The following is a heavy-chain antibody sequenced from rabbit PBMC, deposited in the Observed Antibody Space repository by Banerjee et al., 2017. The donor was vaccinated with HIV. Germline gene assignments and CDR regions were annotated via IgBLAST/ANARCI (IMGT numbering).Heavy chain of an antibody. J-gene: IGHJ4*01. CDR2: INTSSGNT. CDR3: ARGYAGSSYWGL. V-gene: IGHV1S45*01. Sequence: QEQLEESGGDLVKPEGSLTLTCTASGFSFSNKYVMCWVRQAPGKGLEWIACINTSSGNTVYATWAKGRFTISKTSWTTVTLQMTSLTAADTATYFCARGYAGSSYWGLWGQGTLVTVS. CDR1: GFSFSNKYV. D-gene: IGHD8-1*01.